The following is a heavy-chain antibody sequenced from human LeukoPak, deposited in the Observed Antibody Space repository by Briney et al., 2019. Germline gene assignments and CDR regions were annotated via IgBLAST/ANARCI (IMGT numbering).Heavy chain of an antibody. CDR1: GGSISSSSYY. CDR2: IYYSGST. CDR3: ASLAARLPFDY. V-gene: IGHV4-39*01. D-gene: IGHD6-6*01. Sequence: PSETLSLICTVSGGSISSSSYYWGWIRQPPGKGLEWIGSIYYSGSTYYNPSLKSRVTISVDTSKNQFSLKLSSVTAADTAVYYCASLAARLPFDYWGQGTLVTVSS. J-gene: IGHJ4*02.